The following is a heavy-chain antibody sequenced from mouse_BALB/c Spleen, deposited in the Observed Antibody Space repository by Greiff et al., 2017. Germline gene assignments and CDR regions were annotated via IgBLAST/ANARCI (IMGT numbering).Heavy chain of an antibody. J-gene: IGHJ2*01. V-gene: IGHV1S127*01. CDR3: ARGEGQLGPRFDY. Sequence: QVQLQQSGPQLVRPGASVKISCKASGYSFTSYWMHWVKQRPGQGLEWIGMIDPSDSETRLNQKFKDKATLTVDKSSSTAYMQLSSPTSEDSAVYYCARGEGQLGPRFDYWGQGTTLTVSS. CDR2: IDPSDSET. CDR1: GYSFTSYW. D-gene: IGHD3-1*01.